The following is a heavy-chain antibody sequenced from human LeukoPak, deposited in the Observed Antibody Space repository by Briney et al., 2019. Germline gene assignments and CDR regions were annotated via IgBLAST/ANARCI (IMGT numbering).Heavy chain of an antibody. J-gene: IGHJ3*02. CDR3: ARGRYSTYVWGRYRFGSKAFDI. D-gene: IGHD3-16*02. Sequence: ASVKVSCKASGYTFTSYDINWVRQATGQGLEWMGWMNPNSGNTGYAQKFQGRVTMTRNTSISTAYMELSSLRSEDTAVYYCARGRYSTYVWGRYRFGSKAFDIWGQGTMVTVSS. CDR2: MNPNSGNT. CDR1: GYTFTSYD. V-gene: IGHV1-8*01.